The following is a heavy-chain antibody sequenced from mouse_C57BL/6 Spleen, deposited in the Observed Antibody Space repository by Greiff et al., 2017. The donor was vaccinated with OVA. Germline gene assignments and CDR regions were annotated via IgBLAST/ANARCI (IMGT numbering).Heavy chain of an antibody. D-gene: IGHD1-1*01. CDR3: TPHYYGSSYLYFDV. CDR2: IDPENGDT. J-gene: IGHJ1*03. CDR1: GFNIKDDY. Sequence: VQLQQSGAELVRPGASVKLSCTASGFNIKDDYMHWVKQRPEQGLEWIGWIDPENGDTEYASKFQGKATITADTSSNTAYLQLSSLTSEDTAVYYCTPHYYGSSYLYFDVWGTGTTVTVSS. V-gene: IGHV14-4*01.